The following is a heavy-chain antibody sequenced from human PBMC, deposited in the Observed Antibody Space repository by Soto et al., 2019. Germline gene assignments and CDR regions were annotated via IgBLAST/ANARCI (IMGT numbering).Heavy chain of an antibody. CDR3: AKSSVWYPYFDS. J-gene: IGHJ4*02. Sequence: EAQLWESGGDLVQPGGSLRLSCAASEFSFDDYAMSWVRQAPGKGLEWVSSITYTGVSTYYADSVKGRFTISRDNSRDTLFLQMNSLRAEDTAIYYCAKSSVWYPYFDSWGQGTLVTVS. CDR2: ITYTGVST. CDR1: EFSFDDYA. D-gene: IGHD6-13*01. V-gene: IGHV3-23*01.